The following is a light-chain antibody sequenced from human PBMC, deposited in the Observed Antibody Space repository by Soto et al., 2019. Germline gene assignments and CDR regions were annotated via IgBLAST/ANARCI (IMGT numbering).Light chain of an antibody. CDR1: QSISSW. CDR2: AAS. Sequence: DIQMTQSPSTLSASVGDRVTITCLASQSISSWLAWYQQKPGKDPKLLVYAASSLQSGVPSRFSGSGSGTDFTLKIRSLQPEDFATYFCKKSYSTPRTFGKGNTGDIK. V-gene: IGKV1-39*01. CDR3: KKSYSTPRT. J-gene: IGKJ1*01.